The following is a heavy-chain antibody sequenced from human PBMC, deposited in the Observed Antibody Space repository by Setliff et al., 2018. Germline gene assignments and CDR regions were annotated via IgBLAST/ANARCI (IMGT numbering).Heavy chain of an antibody. CDR2: INHRGST. J-gene: IGHJ4*02. D-gene: IGHD7-27*01. Sequence: SETLSLTCAVYGDSFSDYYWSWIRQPPGKGLEWIEEINHRGSTNYSPSLKSRVTISVDTSKNQFSLKLNSVTAADTAMYFCARSPQTGDGNYLDYWSQGTLVTVSS. V-gene: IGHV4-34*01. CDR1: GDSFSDYY. CDR3: ARSPQTGDGNYLDY.